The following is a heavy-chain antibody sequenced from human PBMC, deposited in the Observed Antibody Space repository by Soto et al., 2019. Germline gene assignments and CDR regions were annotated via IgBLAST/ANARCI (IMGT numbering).Heavy chain of an antibody. CDR2: ISSSSSTI. V-gene: IGHV3-48*02. J-gene: IGHJ6*01. CDR3: ARAIVVVPAAISYYYGMDV. D-gene: IGHD2-2*02. CDR1: GFTFSSYS. Sequence: SLRLSCAASGFTFSSYSMNWVRRAPGKGLEWVSYISSSSSTIYYADSVKGRFTISRDNAKNSLYLQMNSLRDEDTAVYYCARAIVVVPAAISYYYGMDVWGQGPTVTVSS.